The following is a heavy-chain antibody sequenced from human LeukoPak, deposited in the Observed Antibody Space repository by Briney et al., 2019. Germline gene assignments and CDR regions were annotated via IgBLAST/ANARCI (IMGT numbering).Heavy chain of an antibody. Sequence: SGPTLVNPTQTLTLTCTFSGFSLSTSGVGVGWVRQPPGKALEWLALIYWNDDKRYSPSLKSRLTITKGTSKNQVVLTMTNMDPVDTATYYCAHCYSTSLGYHFDCWGQGTLVTVSS. J-gene: IGHJ4*02. CDR2: IYWNDDK. V-gene: IGHV2-5*01. CDR3: AHCYSTSLGYHFDC. D-gene: IGHD6-13*01. CDR1: GFSLSTSGVG.